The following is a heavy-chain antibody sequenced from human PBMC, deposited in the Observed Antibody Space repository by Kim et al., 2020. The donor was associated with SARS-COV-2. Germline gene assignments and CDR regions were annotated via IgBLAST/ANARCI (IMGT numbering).Heavy chain of an antibody. CDR1: GYSFTSYW. D-gene: IGHD4-17*01. CDR2: IDPSDSYT. J-gene: IGHJ2*01. Sequence: GESLKISCKGSGYSFTSYWISWVRQMPGKGLEWMGRIDPSDSYTNYSPSFQGHVTISADKSISTAYLQWSSLKASDTAMYYCARLHDYGDYVGWYFDLWGRGTLVTVSS. CDR3: ARLHDYGDYVGWYFDL. V-gene: IGHV5-10-1*01.